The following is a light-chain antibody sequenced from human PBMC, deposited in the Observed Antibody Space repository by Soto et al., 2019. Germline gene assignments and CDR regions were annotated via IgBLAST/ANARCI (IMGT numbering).Light chain of an antibody. CDR2: DAS. J-gene: IGKJ1*01. CDR3: QQRSNWPRT. CDR1: QSVSSY. V-gene: IGKV3-11*01. Sequence: EIVLTQSPATLSLSPGERATLSCRASQSVSSYLAWYQQKPGQAPRLLISDASNRATGIPARFSGSGSGTDFTLTTSSLEPEDFAVYYCQQRSNWPRTFGQGTKVEIK.